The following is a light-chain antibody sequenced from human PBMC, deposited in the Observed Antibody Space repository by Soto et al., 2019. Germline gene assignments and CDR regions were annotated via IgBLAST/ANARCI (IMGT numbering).Light chain of an antibody. J-gene: IGKJ1*01. CDR3: QQYNTDPWT. CDR2: KAS. CDR1: QSISSW. V-gene: IGKV1-5*03. Sequence: DIQMTQSPSTLSASVGDRVTITCRASQSISSWLAWYQQKPGKAPKLLIHKASTLESGVPLRFSGSDSGTEFTLNISSLHPDDFTTYYFQQYNTDPWTFGQETNLEIK.